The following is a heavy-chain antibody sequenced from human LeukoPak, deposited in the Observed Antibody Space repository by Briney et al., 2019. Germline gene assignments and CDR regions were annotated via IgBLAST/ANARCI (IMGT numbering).Heavy chain of an antibody. J-gene: IGHJ3*02. CDR3: ARPGSIAARPETVVAFDI. CDR1: GGSISSYY. D-gene: IGHD6-6*01. Sequence: SETLSLTCTVSGGSISSYYWSWIRQPAGKGLEWIGRIYTSGSTNYNPSLKSRVTMSVDTSKNQFSLKLSSVTAADTAVYYCARPGSIAARPETVVAFDIWGQGTMVTVSS. CDR2: IYTSGST. V-gene: IGHV4-4*07.